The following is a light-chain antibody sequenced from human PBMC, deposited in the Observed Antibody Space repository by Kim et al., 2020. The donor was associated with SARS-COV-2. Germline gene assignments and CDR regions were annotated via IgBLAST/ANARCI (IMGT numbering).Light chain of an antibody. CDR3: SSYAGSNNLV. Sequence: GQSVTISCTGTSSDVGGYNYVSWYQQNPGNAPKVMIYEVSKRPSGVPDRFSGSKSGNTASLTVSGLQAEDVADYYCSSYAGSNNLVFGGGTKLTVL. CDR1: SSDVGGYNY. J-gene: IGLJ2*01. CDR2: EVS. V-gene: IGLV2-8*01.